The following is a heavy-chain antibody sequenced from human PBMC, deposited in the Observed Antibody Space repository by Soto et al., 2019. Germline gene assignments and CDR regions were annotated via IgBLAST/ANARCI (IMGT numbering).Heavy chain of an antibody. V-gene: IGHV3-15*01. CDR1: GLIFSDVW. D-gene: IGHD5-12*01. J-gene: IGHJ3*02. CDR2: IKTKPDDGTI. Sequence: GGSLRLSCAASGLIFSDVWMTWVRQAPGKGLEWVGRIKTKPDDGTIDYAAPVRGRFTISRDNSKNTLYLQMNSLRAEDTAVYYCAREDIVATSDAFDIWGQGTMVTVSS. CDR3: AREDIVATSDAFDI.